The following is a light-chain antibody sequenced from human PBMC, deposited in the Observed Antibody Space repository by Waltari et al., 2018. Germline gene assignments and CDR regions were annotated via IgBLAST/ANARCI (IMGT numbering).Light chain of an antibody. CDR1: QSISTY. CDR3: QQYDNLLFT. J-gene: IGKJ3*01. V-gene: IGKV1-39*01. Sequence: DIQMTQSPSSLSASVGDRVTITCRASQSISTYLNWYQVKPGKAPKLLISAASTLQGGVPSRFSGSGSGADFTLTISNLQPEDIATYYCQQYDNLLFTFGPGTKVDIK. CDR2: AAS.